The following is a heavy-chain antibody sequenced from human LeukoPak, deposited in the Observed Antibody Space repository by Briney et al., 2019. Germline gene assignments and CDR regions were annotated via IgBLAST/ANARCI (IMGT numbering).Heavy chain of an antibody. D-gene: IGHD3-10*01. CDR3: AKDILWFGELNAPPYYGMDV. V-gene: IGHV3-9*01. Sequence: GGSLRLSCAASGFTFDDYAMHWVRQAPGKGLEWVSGISWNSGSIGYADSVKGRFTISRDNAKNSLYLQMNSLRAEDTALYYCAKDILWFGELNAPPYYGMDVWGQGTTVTVSS. CDR1: GFTFDDYA. J-gene: IGHJ6*02. CDR2: ISWNSGSI.